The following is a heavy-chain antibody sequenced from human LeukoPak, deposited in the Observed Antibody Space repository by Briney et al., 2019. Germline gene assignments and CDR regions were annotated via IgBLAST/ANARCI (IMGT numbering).Heavy chain of an antibody. J-gene: IGHJ4*02. Sequence: SEALSLTCTVSGGSISSYYWSWIRQPPGKGLEWIGYINYSGSTNYNPSLKSRVTISVDTSKNQFSLKLTSVTAADTAVYYCARGHNDSSGYDYWGQGTLVTVSS. CDR1: GGSISSYY. CDR2: INYSGST. D-gene: IGHD3-22*01. CDR3: ARGHNDSSGYDY. V-gene: IGHV4-59*01.